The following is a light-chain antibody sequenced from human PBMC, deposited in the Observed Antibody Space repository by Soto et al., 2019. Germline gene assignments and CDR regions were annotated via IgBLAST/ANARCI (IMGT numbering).Light chain of an antibody. CDR1: SNDVGYYDF. Sequence: QSALTQPASVSGSPGQSITISCTGTSNDVGYYDFVSWYQHHPGKAPKLMIYEVNNRPSGVSNRFSGSKSGNTASLTISGLQAEDEADYYCSSYTRSSTFPYWVFGGGTKVTVL. CDR2: EVN. CDR3: SSYTRSSTFPYWV. J-gene: IGLJ3*02. V-gene: IGLV2-14*01.